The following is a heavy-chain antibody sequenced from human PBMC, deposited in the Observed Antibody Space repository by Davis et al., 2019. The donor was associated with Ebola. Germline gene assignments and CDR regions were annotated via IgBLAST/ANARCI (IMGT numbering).Heavy chain of an antibody. CDR3: ARVLVVVAATFDYYYYGMDV. J-gene: IGHJ6*02. V-gene: IGHV3-21*01. D-gene: IGHD2-15*01. Sequence: PGGSLRLSCAASGFTFSSYSMNWVRQAPGKGLEWVSSISSSSSYIYYADSVKGRFTIPRDNTKNSLYLQMNSLRAEDTAVYYCARVLVVVAATFDYYYYGMDVWGQGTTVTVSS. CDR2: ISSSSSYI. CDR1: GFTFSSYS.